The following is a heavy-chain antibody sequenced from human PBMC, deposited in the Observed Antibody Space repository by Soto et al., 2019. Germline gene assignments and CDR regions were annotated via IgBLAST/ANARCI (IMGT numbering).Heavy chain of an antibody. CDR1: GGTFSSYA. CDR3: ARRSYCSGGSCHPDWYFGL. CDR2: IIPIFGTA. Sequence: QVQLVQSGAEVKKPGSSVKVSCKASGGTFSSYAISWVRQAPGQGLEWMGGIIPIFGTANYAQKFQGRVTSTADESTGTAYMELGSVRCEDTAVYYCARRSYCSGGSCHPDWYFGLWGRGTLVTVS. J-gene: IGHJ2*01. D-gene: IGHD2-15*01. V-gene: IGHV1-69*12.